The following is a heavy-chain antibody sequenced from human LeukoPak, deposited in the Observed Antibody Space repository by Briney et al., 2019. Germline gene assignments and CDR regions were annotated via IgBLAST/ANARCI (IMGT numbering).Heavy chain of an antibody. D-gene: IGHD3-3*01. CDR2: IIPIFGAP. CDR3: ARCYDLWSGYYRWLDP. Sequence: GASVKVSCKASGGTFSSYVISWVRQAPGQGLEWMGGIIPIFGAPNYAQKFQGRVTITADESTSTAYMELSSLRSEDTAVYYCARCYDLWSGYYRWLDPWGQGTLVTVSS. CDR1: GGTFSSYV. J-gene: IGHJ5*02. V-gene: IGHV1-69*13.